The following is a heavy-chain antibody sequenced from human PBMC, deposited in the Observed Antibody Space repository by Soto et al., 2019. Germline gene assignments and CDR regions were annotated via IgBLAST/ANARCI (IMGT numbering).Heavy chain of an antibody. CDR2: IYNTGST. J-gene: IGHJ4*02. CDR1: GDSVSTYW. Sequence: SETLSLTCTVSGDSVSTYWWSWIRQPPGKGLEWIAYIYNTGSTNYNPSLKSRVTISLDASKNQFSLKLSSVTAADTAVYYCARGPGASGTYHYYFDYWGPGTLVTVSS. CDR3: ARGPGASGTYHYYFDY. D-gene: IGHD3-10*01. V-gene: IGHV4-59*02.